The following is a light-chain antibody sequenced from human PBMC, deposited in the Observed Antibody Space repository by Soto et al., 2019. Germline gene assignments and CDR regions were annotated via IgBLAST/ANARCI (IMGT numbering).Light chain of an antibody. J-gene: IGKJ4*01. Sequence: EIVMTQSPATLSVSRGERATLSCRASQSVSSSYLAWYQQKPGQAPRLLIYGASSRATGIPDRFSGSGSGTDFTLTISRLEPEDFAMYYCQQYGYLVTFGGGTKVDNK. CDR1: QSVSSSY. CDR3: QQYGYLVT. V-gene: IGKV3-20*01. CDR2: GAS.